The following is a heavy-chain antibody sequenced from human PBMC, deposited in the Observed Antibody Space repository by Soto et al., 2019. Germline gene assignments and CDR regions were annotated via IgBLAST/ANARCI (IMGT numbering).Heavy chain of an antibody. CDR2: IKQDGSEK. CDR3: ARPFGGWGVTYAFDI. D-gene: IGHD3-16*01. Sequence: PGGSLRLSCAASGFTFSSYWMSWVRRAPGKGLEWVANIKQDGSEKYYVDSVKGRFTISRDNAKNSLYLQMNSLRAEDTAVYYCARPFGGWGVTYAFDIWGQGTMVTVSS. CDR1: GFTFSSYW. V-gene: IGHV3-7*01. J-gene: IGHJ3*02.